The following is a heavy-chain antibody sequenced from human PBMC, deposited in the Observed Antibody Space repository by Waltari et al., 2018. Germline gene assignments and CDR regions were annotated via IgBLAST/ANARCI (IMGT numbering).Heavy chain of an antibody. J-gene: IGHJ4*02. CDR1: GFPFDDYA. Sequence: EVQLVESGGGLVQPGRSLSLSCAASGFPFDDYAMHWVRQAPGKGLEWVSGIGWNSGGRGYADSVKGRVTISRDNAKNSLYLKRNSGRVEEMALYYGGKGGGGSGWYGVDYWGQGTLVTVSS. CDR2: IGWNSGGR. D-gene: IGHD6-19*01. V-gene: IGHV3-9*03. CDR3: GKGGGGSGWYGVDY.